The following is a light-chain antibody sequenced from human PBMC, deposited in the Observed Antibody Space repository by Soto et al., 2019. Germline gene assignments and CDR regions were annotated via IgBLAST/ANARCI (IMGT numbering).Light chain of an antibody. CDR1: QSVSSSY. CDR3: KQYGSSPLT. V-gene: IGKV3-20*01. Sequence: EIVLTQSPGTLSLSPGERATLSCRASQSVSSSYLAWYQQKPGQAPRLLIYGASSRATGIPDRFSGSGSGTDFTLTISRLEPEDFEVYYCKQYGSSPLTFGGGTKVDIK. CDR2: GAS. J-gene: IGKJ4*01.